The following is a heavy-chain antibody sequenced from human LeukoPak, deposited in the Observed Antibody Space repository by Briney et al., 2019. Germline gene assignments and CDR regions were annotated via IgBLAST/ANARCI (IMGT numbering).Heavy chain of an antibody. CDR2: IYHSGST. V-gene: IGHV4-38-2*01. Sequence: SETLSLTCAVSGYSISSGYYWGWTRQPPGKGLEWIGSIYHSGSTYYNPSLKSRVTISVDTSKNQFSLKLSSVTAADTAVYYCARHPKYYDSWSGYYPYYFDYWGQGTLVTVSS. CDR3: ARHPKYYDSWSGYYPYYFDY. CDR1: GYSISSGYY. D-gene: IGHD3-3*01. J-gene: IGHJ4*02.